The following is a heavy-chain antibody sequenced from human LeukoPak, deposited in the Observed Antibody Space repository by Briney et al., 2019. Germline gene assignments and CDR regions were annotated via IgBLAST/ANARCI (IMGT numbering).Heavy chain of an antibody. CDR1: GFTVSSNY. J-gene: IGHJ6*02. V-gene: IGHV3-53*01. Sequence: AGGSLRLSCAASGFTVSSNYMSWVRQAPGKGLEWVSVIYSGGSTYYADSVKGRFTISRDNSKNTLYLQMNSLRAEDTAVYYCARGAYYYGPTPYGMDVWGQGTTVTVSS. CDR2: IYSGGST. CDR3: ARGAYYYGPTPYGMDV. D-gene: IGHD3-10*01.